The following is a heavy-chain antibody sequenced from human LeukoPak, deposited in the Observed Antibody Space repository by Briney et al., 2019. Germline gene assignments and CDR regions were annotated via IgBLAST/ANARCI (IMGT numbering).Heavy chain of an antibody. CDR3: ARGGLTSSSWDY. J-gene: IGHJ4*02. Sequence: PGGSLRLSCAASGFTFNSYEMNWVRQAPGKGLDWVSYISSGGRTTYYADSVKGRFTISRDNAKNSLYLQMNSLRAEDTAVYYCARGGLTSSSWDYWGQGTLVTVSS. CDR1: GFTFNSYE. V-gene: IGHV3-48*03. CDR2: ISSGGRTT. D-gene: IGHD6-6*01.